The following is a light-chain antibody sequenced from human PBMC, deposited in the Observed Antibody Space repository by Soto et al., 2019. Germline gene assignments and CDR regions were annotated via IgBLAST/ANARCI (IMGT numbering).Light chain of an antibody. CDR3: QQYFEPPWT. CDR2: WAS. J-gene: IGKJ1*01. V-gene: IGKV4-1*01. CDR1: QSLLYKSYNKNH. Sequence: DIVMTQSPDSLAVSLGERATINCKSSQSLLYKSYNKNHLAWYQQKPGQSPRLLVYWASTRESGVPDRFSGSGSGTDFTLIIDSLQAEDVAVYFCQQYFEPPWTFGQGTKVEI.